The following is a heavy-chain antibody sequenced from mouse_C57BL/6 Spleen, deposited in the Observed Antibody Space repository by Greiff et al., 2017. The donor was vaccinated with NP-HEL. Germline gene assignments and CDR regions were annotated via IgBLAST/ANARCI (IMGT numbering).Heavy chain of an antibody. Sequence: EVMLVESGGGLVKPGGSLKLSCAASGFTFSSYTMSWVRQTPEKRLEWVATISGGGGNTYYPDSVKGRFTISRDNAKNTLYLQMSSLRSEDTALYYCARHDYDEGVFAYWGQGTLVTVSA. CDR2: ISGGGGNT. D-gene: IGHD2-4*01. J-gene: IGHJ3*01. CDR3: ARHDYDEGVFAY. V-gene: IGHV5-9*01. CDR1: GFTFSSYT.